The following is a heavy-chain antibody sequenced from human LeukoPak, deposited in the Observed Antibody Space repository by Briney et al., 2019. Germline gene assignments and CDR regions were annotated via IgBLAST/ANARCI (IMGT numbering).Heavy chain of an antibody. D-gene: IGHD2-21*02. V-gene: IGHV1-69*06. CDR1: GGTFSSYA. Sequence: SVKVSCKASGGTFSSYAISWVRQAPGQGLEWMGGIIPIFGTANYAQKFQGRVTITADKSTSTAYMELSSLRSEDTAVYYCARGVHIVVVTDHDAFDIWGQGTMVTVSS. CDR2: IIPIFGTA. J-gene: IGHJ3*02. CDR3: ARGVHIVVVTDHDAFDI.